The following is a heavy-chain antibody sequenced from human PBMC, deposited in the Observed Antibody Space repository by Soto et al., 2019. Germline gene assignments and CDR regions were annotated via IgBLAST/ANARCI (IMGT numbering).Heavy chain of an antibody. CDR1: GFTFSSYW. CDR2: INSDGSST. J-gene: IGHJ3*02. Sequence: PGGSLRLSCAASGFTFSSYWMHWVRQAPGKGLVWVSRINSDGSSTSYADSMKGRFTISRDNAKNTLYLQMNSLRAEDTAVYYCARATSGWYKDAFDIWGQGTMVTVSS. D-gene: IGHD6-19*01. V-gene: IGHV3-74*01. CDR3: ARATSGWYKDAFDI.